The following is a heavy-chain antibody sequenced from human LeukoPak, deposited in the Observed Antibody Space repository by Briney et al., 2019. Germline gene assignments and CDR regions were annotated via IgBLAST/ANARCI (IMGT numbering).Heavy chain of an antibody. CDR3: ARGDYADRNDY. J-gene: IGHJ4*02. CDR1: GYSFSEYY. D-gene: IGHD4-17*01. Sequence: ASVKVSCKASGYSFSEYYVHWVRQAPGQGLEWMGWINPNSGGTNSAQKFQGRVTMTRDTSINTAYMELTILRSDDTAVYYCARGDYADRNDYWGQGTLITVSS. V-gene: IGHV1-2*02. CDR2: INPNSGGT.